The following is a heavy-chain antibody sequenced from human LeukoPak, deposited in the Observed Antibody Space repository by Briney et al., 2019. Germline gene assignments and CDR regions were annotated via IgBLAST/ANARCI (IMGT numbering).Heavy chain of an antibody. V-gene: IGHV1-8*03. CDR3: ARAFRGYNWFDP. CDR1: GHTFTSCD. Sequence: ASVKVSCKASGHTFTSCDIHWVRQATGQGLEWMGWMNPNSGNTGYALKFQGRVTITRDTSISTAYMELSSLRSEDTAVYYCARAFRGYNWFDPWGKGTLVTVSS. D-gene: IGHD3-3*02. J-gene: IGHJ5*02. CDR2: MNPNSGNT.